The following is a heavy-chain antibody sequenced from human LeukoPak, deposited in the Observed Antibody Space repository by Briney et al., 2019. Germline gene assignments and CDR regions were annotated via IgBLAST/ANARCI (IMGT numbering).Heavy chain of an antibody. CDR2: IYYSGST. V-gene: IGHV4-39*07. CDR3: ARETRSGGSLLRGNWFDP. Sequence: SGTLSLTCIVSGGSITSSSHYWGWIRQPPGKGLEWIGNIYYSGSTYYNPSLKSRVTISVDTSKNQFSLKLSSVTAADTAVYYCARETRSGGSLLRGNWFDPWGQGTLVTVSS. D-gene: IGHD2-15*01. J-gene: IGHJ5*02. CDR1: GGSITSSSHY.